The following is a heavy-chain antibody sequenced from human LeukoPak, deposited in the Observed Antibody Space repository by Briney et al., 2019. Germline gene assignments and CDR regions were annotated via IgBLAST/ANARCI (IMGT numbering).Heavy chain of an antibody. CDR1: GYPFTGYY. J-gene: IGHJ4*02. Sequence: GASVKVSCKASGYPFTGYYMHWVRQAPGQGLEWMGWINPNSGGTNYAQKFQGRVTMTRDTSISTAYMELSRLRSDDTAVYYCARDYDLGYYFDYWGQGTLVTVSS. D-gene: IGHD3-3*01. V-gene: IGHV1-2*02. CDR3: ARDYDLGYYFDY. CDR2: INPNSGGT.